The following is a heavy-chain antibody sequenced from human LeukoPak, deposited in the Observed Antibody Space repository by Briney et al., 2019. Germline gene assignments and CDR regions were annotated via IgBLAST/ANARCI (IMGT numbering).Heavy chain of an antibody. V-gene: IGHV3-53*05. J-gene: IGHJ4*02. Sequence: GGSLRLSCAASGFTVSSNYMSWVRQAPGKGLEWVSVIYSGGSTYYADSVKGRFTISRDNAKNSLYLQMNSLRAEDTAVYYCAKDDGSYCSSTSCPLTFDYWGQGTLVTVSS. CDR1: GFTVSSNY. CDR3: AKDDGSYCSSTSCPLTFDY. D-gene: IGHD2-2*01. CDR2: IYSGGST.